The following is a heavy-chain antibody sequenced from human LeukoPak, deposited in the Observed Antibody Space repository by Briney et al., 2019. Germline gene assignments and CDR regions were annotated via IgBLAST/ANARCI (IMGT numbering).Heavy chain of an antibody. CDR2: ISAYNGNT. CDR3: ARDRSWFGELLSYNFDY. D-gene: IGHD3-10*01. J-gene: IGHJ4*02. Sequence: EASVKVSCKASGYTFISYGISWVRQAPGQGLEWMGWISAYNGNTNYAQKLQGRVTMTTDTSTSTAYMELRSLRSDDTAVYYCARDRSWFGELLSYNFDYWGQGTLVTVSS. CDR1: GYTFISYG. V-gene: IGHV1-18*01.